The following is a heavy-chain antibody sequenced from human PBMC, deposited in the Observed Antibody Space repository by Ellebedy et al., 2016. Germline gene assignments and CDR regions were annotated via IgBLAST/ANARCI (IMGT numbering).Heavy chain of an antibody. CDR2: ISWNSGSI. J-gene: IGHJ6*03. V-gene: IGHV3-9*01. Sequence: SLKISXAASGFTFDDYAMHWVRQAPGKGLEWVSGISWNSGSIGYADSVKGRFTISRDNAKNSLYLQMNSLRAEDTALYYCAKLTSPYSYMDVWGKGTTVTVSS. CDR1: GFTFDDYA. CDR3: AKLTSPYSYMDV. D-gene: IGHD2-2*01.